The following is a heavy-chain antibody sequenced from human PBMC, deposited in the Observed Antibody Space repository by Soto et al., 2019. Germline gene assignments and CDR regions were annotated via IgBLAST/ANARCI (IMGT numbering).Heavy chain of an antibody. Sequence: ASVKVSCKASGYTFTSYGISWVRQAPGQGLEWMGWISAYNGNTNYAQKLQGRVTMTTDTSTSTAYMELSSLRSEDTAVYYCAISYGSGSYYPFDYWGQGTLVTVSS. CDR3: AISYGSGSYYPFDY. J-gene: IGHJ4*02. CDR1: GYTFTSYG. D-gene: IGHD3-10*01. CDR2: ISAYNGNT. V-gene: IGHV1-18*04.